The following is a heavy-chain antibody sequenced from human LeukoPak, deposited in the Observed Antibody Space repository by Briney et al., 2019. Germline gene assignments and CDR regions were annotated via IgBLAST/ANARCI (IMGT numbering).Heavy chain of an antibody. V-gene: IGHV3-23*01. D-gene: IGHD3-10*01. J-gene: IGHJ4*02. CDR2: ITPSGDIT. CDR1: GFSFSASA. CDR3: AKLFESGNYNNFFHH. Sequence: GGSLRLSCAASGFSFSASAMHWVRQASGKGLEWVSGITPSGDITYDADSVQGRFTISRDNSKNTLYLQMNSLRPEDTAIYYCAKLFESGNYNNFFHHWGPGTLVTV.